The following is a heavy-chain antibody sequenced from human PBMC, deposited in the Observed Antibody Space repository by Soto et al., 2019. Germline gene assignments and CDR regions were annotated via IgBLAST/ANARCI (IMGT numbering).Heavy chain of an antibody. CDR1: GFTLTSYY. CDR3: ARTPGYTDRNYFDY. V-gene: IGHV1-46*01. J-gene: IGHJ4*02. D-gene: IGHD2-2*02. CDR2: INPKGGST. Sequence: QVQLLQSGAEAKKPGASVKVSCKTSGFTLTSYYIHWVRQAPGQGLEWMGIINPKGGSTTYAQKFQGRATMTRDTSTSTVYMEVSSLRSEDTAVYYCARTPGYTDRNYFDYWGQGTLVTVSS.